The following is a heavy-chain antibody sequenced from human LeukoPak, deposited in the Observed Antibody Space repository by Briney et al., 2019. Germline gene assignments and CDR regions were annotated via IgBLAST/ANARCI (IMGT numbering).Heavy chain of an antibody. CDR2: INHSGST. D-gene: IGHD6-19*01. CDR1: GGSFSGYY. J-gene: IGHJ2*01. V-gene: IGHV4-34*01. CDR3: ARRYSSGWYPPWYFDL. Sequence: PSETLTLTCAVYGGSFSGYYWSWIRQPPGKGLEWIGEINHSGSTNYNPSLKSRVTISVDTSKNQFSLKLSSVTAADTAVYYCARRYSSGWYPPWYFDLWGQGTLVTVSS.